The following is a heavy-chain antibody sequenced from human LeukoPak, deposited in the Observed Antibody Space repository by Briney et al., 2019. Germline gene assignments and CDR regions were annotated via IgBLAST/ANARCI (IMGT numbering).Heavy chain of an antibody. CDR1: GSDFSNNG. D-gene: IGHD6-19*01. CDR2: IRYDAANQ. J-gene: IGHJ4*02. Sequence: GSLRLSCGASGSDFSNNGMHWVRQAPGKGLEWVAFIRYDAANQYYADSVKGRFTISRDNSKNTLYLQMDSLRSEDTAIYHCAKDIAVSDSYFDYWGQGTLVTVSS. CDR3: AKDIAVSDSYFDY. V-gene: IGHV3-30*02.